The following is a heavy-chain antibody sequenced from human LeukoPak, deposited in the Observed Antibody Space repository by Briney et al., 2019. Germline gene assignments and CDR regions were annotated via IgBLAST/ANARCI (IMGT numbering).Heavy chain of an antibody. D-gene: IGHD3-3*01. CDR2: IKQDGSQE. J-gene: IGHJ4*02. CDR3: ARGVPYDSWSGPHYSDY. Sequence: GGSLRLPCAASRFTLSNYWMRWVRQAGGKGLEWVAHIKQDGSQEYYVDSVKGRFTISRDSAKNSLYLQMNSLRAEDTAVYYCARGVPYDSWSGPHYSDYWGQGTLVTVSS. CDR1: RFTLSNYW. V-gene: IGHV3-7*01.